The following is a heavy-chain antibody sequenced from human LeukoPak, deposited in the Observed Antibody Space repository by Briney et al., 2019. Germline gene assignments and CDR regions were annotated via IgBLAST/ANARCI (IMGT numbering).Heavy chain of an antibody. D-gene: IGHD6-13*01. CDR3: ARIPAGIATRTGKLYYYYYYMDV. Sequence: GGSLRLSSAPSGFSFSGYWMRCVPDAPEKRLEWVANIKQDGSEIYSVDSVKGRFSISRDNAKNSLHLQMSSLRAEDTAVYYCARIPAGIATRTGKLYYYYYYMDVWGKGTTVTVSS. CDR1: GFSFSGYW. J-gene: IGHJ6*03. V-gene: IGHV3-7*01. CDR2: IKQDGSEI.